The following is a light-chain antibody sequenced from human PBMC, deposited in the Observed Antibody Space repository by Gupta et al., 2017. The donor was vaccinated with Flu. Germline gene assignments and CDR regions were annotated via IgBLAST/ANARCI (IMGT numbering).Light chain of an antibody. J-gene: IGKJ1*01. V-gene: IGKV3-15*01. Sequence: EIVMTQSPATLSVSPGERATLSCRASQSVSSNLAWYQQRPGQSPRLLVYGASTRATGIPARFSGSGSGTDFTLTISSLQSEDFAVYYCQQYNKWPTGTFGQGTKVEIK. CDR1: QSVSSN. CDR3: QQYNKWPTGT. CDR2: GAS.